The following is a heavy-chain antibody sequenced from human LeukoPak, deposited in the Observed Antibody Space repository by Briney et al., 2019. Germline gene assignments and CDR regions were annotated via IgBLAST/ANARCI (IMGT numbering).Heavy chain of an antibody. CDR1: GGTFSSYA. V-gene: IGHV1-69*13. CDR3: ARGPFPGFGEFLYYYYYYYMDV. CDR2: IIPIFGTA. Sequence: GASVKVSCKASGGTFSSYAISWVRQAPGQGLEWMGGIIPIFGTANYAQKFQGRVTITADESTSTAYMEPSSLRSEDTAVYYCARGPFPGFGEFLYYYYYYYMDVWGKGTTVTISS. J-gene: IGHJ6*03. D-gene: IGHD3-10*01.